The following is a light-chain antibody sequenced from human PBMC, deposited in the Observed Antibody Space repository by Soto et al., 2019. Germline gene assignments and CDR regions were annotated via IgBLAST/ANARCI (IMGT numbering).Light chain of an antibody. V-gene: IGKV3-20*01. CDR2: DTS. Sequence: EVVLTQSPGTLSLSPGERATLSCRASQSVSRSYLAWYQQQPGQAPSLLIYDTSTRATGIPDRFNGSGSGTDFTLTISRLEPEDFAVYYCQQYATSQCSFGQGTKVEFK. CDR1: QSVSRSY. CDR3: QQYATSQCS. J-gene: IGKJ2*04.